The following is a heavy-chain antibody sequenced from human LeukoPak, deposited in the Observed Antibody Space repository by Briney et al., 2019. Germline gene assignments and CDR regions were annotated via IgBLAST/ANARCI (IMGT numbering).Heavy chain of an antibody. D-gene: IGHD4-23*01. Sequence: ASVKVSCKASGYTFTGYYMHWVRQAPGQGLEWMGWINPNSGGTNYAQKFQGRVTMTRDTSISTAYMELSRLRSDDTAVYYCARTTVVTERDYYYYYYMDVWGKGTTVTVSS. J-gene: IGHJ6*03. V-gene: IGHV1-2*02. CDR1: GYTFTGYY. CDR2: INPNSGGT. CDR3: ARTTVVTERDYYYYYYMDV.